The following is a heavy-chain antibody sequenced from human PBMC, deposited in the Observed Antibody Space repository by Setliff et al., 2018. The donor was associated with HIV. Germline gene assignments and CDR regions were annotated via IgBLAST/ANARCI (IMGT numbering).Heavy chain of an antibody. D-gene: IGHD3-22*01. Sequence: KSSETLSLTCTVSGGSISSSRYYWSWIRQPPGKGLEWIGSIYYSGSTYYNPSLKSRVTISVDTSKNQFSLKLNSVTAADAAVYYCASRVYYYDSSGYLREEGFDPWGQGTLVTVSS. CDR3: ASRVYYYDSSGYLREEGFDP. CDR1: GGSISSSRYY. V-gene: IGHV4-39*01. J-gene: IGHJ5*02. CDR2: IYYSGST.